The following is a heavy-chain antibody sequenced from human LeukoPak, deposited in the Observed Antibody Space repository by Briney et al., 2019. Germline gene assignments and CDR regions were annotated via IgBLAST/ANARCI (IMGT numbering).Heavy chain of an antibody. CDR2: IXXISGGT. CDR3: ARRVGYCSSTSCYYCFDP. D-gene: IGHD2-2*01. Sequence: IXXISGGTNYAHKFQGRVTMTRDTSISTAYMELSRLRSDDTAVYYCARRVGYCSSTSCYYCFDPWGQGTLVTVSS. J-gene: IGHJ5*02. V-gene: IGHV1-2*07.